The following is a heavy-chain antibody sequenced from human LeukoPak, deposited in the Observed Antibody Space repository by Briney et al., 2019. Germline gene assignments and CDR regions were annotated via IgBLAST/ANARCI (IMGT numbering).Heavy chain of an antibody. J-gene: IGHJ4*02. V-gene: IGHV1-69*04. Sequence: SVKVSCKASGGTFSSYTISWVRQAPGQGLEWMGRIIPILGIANYAQKFQGRVTITADKSTSTAYMELSSLRSEDTAVYYCARERSDYYGSGGYFDYWGQGTLVTVSS. D-gene: IGHD3-10*01. CDR3: ARERSDYYGSGGYFDY. CDR2: IIPILGIA. CDR1: GGTFSSYT.